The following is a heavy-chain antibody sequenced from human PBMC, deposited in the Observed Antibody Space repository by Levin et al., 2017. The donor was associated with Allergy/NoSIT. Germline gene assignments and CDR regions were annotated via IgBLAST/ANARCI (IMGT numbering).Heavy chain of an antibody. J-gene: IGHJ4*02. CDR3: ARDFDGRDY. V-gene: IGHV3-7*04. D-gene: IGHD1-1*01. Sequence: GGSLRLSCAASGFTFSRYWMSWVRQAPGKGLDWVANIKPDGSEQFYVDSVKGRFTIARDNAKNSLYLQMNSLKVEDTAVYYCARDFDGRDYWGQGTLVTVSS. CDR1: GFTFSRYW. CDR2: IKPDGSEQ.